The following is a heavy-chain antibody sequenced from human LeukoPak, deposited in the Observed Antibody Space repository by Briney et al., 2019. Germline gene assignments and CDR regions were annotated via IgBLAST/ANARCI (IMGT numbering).Heavy chain of an antibody. Sequence: SETLSLTCTVSGGSISSYYWSWIRQPAGKGLEWIGRIYTSGSTNYNPSLKSRVTMSVDTSKNQFSLKLSSVTAADTAVYYCARDPAKKPYYYYGMDVWGQGTTVTVSS. J-gene: IGHJ6*02. CDR1: GGSISSYY. V-gene: IGHV4-4*07. CDR2: IYTSGST. CDR3: ARDPAKKPYYYYGMDV.